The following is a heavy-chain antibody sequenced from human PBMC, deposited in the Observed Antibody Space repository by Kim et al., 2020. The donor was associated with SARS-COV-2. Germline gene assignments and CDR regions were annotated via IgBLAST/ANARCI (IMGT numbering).Heavy chain of an antibody. CDR3: AKDYGDY. J-gene: IGHJ4*02. CDR2: NSGSI. Sequence: NSGSIGYADSVKSRFTISRDNAKNSLYLQMNSLRAEDTALYYCAKDYGDYWGQGTLVTVSS. V-gene: IGHV3-9*01. D-gene: IGHD3-10*01.